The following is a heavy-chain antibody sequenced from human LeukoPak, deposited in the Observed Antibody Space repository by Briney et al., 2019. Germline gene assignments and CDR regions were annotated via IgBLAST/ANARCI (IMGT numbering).Heavy chain of an antibody. J-gene: IGHJ4*02. V-gene: IGHV1-2*02. CDR2: INPNSGGT. CDR3: ARSAGVAGLFDY. CDR1: GYTFTGYY. Sequence: ASVKVSCKASGYTFTGYYMHWVRQAPGQGLEWMGWINPNSGGTNYAQKFQGRVTMTRDTSISTAYMELSRLRSDDTAVYYCARSAGVAGLFDYWGQGTLVTVSS. D-gene: IGHD2-15*01.